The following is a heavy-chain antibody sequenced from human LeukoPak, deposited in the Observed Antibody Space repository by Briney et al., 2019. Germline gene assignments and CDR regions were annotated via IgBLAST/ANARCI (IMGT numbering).Heavy chain of an antibody. CDR3: ARDPRYSSSAHVFDI. Sequence: SETLSLTCTVSGGSISSYYWSWIRQPPGKGLEWIGYIYYSGSTNYNPSLKSRVTISVDTSKNQFSLKLSSVTAADTAVYYCARDPRYSSSAHVFDIWGQGTMVTVSS. CDR2: IYYSGST. D-gene: IGHD6-19*01. CDR1: GGSISSYY. V-gene: IGHV4-59*12. J-gene: IGHJ3*02.